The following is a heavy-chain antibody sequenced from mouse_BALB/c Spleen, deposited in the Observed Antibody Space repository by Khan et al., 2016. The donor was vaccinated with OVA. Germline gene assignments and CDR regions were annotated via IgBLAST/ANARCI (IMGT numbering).Heavy chain of an antibody. V-gene: IGHV1-81*01. Sequence: VQLQESGPELVKPGASVKMSCKASGYTFTYYVITWVKQRTGQGLEWIGEIYPGSDNAYYNERFKGKATLTAYKSSNTTHMQLSSLTSEDSAVXCCARGDGYYVYFDYWGQGTTLTVSS. D-gene: IGHD2-3*01. J-gene: IGHJ2*01. CDR3: ARGDGYYVYFDY. CDR2: IYPGSDNA. CDR1: GYTFTYYV.